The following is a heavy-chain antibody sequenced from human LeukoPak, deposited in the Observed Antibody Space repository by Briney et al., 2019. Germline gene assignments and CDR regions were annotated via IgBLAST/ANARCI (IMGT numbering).Heavy chain of an antibody. J-gene: IGHJ4*02. V-gene: IGHV3-7*01. CDR1: GLSMSDYW. CDR2: IKQDGSER. Sequence: GGSLRLSCEASGLSMSDYWMSWVRQAPGRGREWVGNIKQDGSERNYVDSVKGRFTISRDNAKKSLYLQMNSLRAEDTAVYYCARDWGAYYHFFDYWGQGTLVTVSS. D-gene: IGHD3-22*01. CDR3: ARDWGAYYHFFDY.